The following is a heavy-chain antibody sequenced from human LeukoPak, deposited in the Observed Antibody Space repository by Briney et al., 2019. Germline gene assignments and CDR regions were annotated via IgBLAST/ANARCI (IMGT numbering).Heavy chain of an antibody. CDR2: INPSGSST. CDR1: GYTFTSYY. D-gene: IGHD3-22*01. J-gene: IGHJ4*02. V-gene: IGHV1-46*01. CDR3: ARDLNGGYYYGY. Sequence: ASVKVSCKASGYTFTSYYMHWVRQAPGQGLEWMGIINPSGSSTSYAQKFQGRVTMTRDTSTSTVYMELSSLGSEDTAVYYCARDLNGGYYYGYWGQGTLVTVSS.